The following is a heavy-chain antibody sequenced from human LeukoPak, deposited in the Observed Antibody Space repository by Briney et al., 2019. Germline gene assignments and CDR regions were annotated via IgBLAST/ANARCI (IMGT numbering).Heavy chain of an antibody. Sequence: GASVKVSCKASGYTFTSYAMHWVRQAPGQRLEWMGWINAGNGNTKYSQKFQGRVTITRDTSASTAYMELSSPRSEDTAVYYCARDNPGPRYDFWSGYYTGWFDPWGQGTLVTVSS. CDR1: GYTFTSYA. D-gene: IGHD3-3*01. J-gene: IGHJ5*02. CDR2: INAGNGNT. CDR3: ARDNPGPRYDFWSGYYTGWFDP. V-gene: IGHV1-3*01.